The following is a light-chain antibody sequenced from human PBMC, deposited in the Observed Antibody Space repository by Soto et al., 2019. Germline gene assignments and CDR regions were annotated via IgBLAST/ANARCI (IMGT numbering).Light chain of an antibody. CDR3: ISYTGSSTSYV. CDR1: SSNIGAGYD. J-gene: IGLJ1*01. CDR2: GNS. Sequence: QSVLTQPPSVSGAPGQRVTISCTGSSSNIGAGYDVHWYQQLPGAAPKLLIYGNSNRPSGVPDRFSGSRSVTSASLAITGLQPEDEADYYCISYTGSSTSYVFGSGTKVTVL. V-gene: IGLV1-40*01.